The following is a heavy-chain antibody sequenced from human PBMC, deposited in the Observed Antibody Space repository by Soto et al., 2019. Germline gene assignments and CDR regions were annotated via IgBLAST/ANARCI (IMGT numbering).Heavy chain of an antibody. CDR3: ARDKITGLFDY. CDR2: INHSGST. V-gene: IGHV4-34*01. CDR1: GGSFSGYY. D-gene: IGHD2-8*02. Sequence: SETLSLTCAVYGGSFSGYYWTWIRQPPGTGLGWIGEINHSGSTNYNPSLKSRVTISVDTSKNQFSLKLTSVTAADTAVYHCARDKITGLFDYWGQGTLVTVSS. J-gene: IGHJ4*02.